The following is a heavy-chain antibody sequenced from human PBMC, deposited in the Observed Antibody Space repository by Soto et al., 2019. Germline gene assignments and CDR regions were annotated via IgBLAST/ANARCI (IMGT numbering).Heavy chain of an antibody. CDR1: GGTFSSYA. V-gene: IGHV1-69*13. D-gene: IGHD1-7*01. Sequence: GASVKVSCKASGGTFSSYAISWVRQAPGQGLEWMGGIIPIFGTANYAQKFQGRVTITADESTSTAYMELSSLRSEDTAVYYCARSCDKTYTPTDWNWDYYYFGMDVLARGTTGTLS. CDR2: IIPIFGTA. J-gene: IGHJ6*04. CDR3: ARSCDKTYTPTDWNWDYYYFGMDV.